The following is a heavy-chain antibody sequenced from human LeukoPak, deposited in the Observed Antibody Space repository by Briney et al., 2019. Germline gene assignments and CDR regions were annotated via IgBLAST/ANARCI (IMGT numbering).Heavy chain of an antibody. Sequence: GGSLRLSCAASGFTFSSYAMHWVRQAPGKGLEWVSYISSSGSTIYYADSVRGRFTISRDNSKSTLSLQMNSLRAEDTAIYYCATYRQVLLPFESWGQGTLVTVSS. CDR2: ISSSGSTI. CDR3: ATYRQVLLPFES. J-gene: IGHJ4*02. D-gene: IGHD2-8*02. CDR1: GFTFSSYA. V-gene: IGHV3-48*01.